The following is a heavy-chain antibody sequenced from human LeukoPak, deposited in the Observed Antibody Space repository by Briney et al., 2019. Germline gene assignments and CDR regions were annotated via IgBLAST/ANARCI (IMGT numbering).Heavy chain of an antibody. CDR1: GYTFSTYG. J-gene: IGHJ3*01. D-gene: IGHD3-10*01. V-gene: IGHV1-18*01. CDR3: ARDLYYYGSGSYYDVFDV. Sequence: ASVKVSCKASGYTFSTYGISWVRQAPGQGLEWMGWICAYKGNTYYAQKLQGRVTMTTDTSTSTAYMELRSLRSDDTAIYYCARDLYYYGSGSYYDVFDVWGQGTMVTVSS. CDR2: ICAYKGNT.